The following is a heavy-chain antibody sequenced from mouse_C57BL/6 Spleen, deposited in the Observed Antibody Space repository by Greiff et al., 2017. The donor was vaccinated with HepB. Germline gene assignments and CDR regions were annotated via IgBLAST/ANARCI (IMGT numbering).Heavy chain of an antibody. CDR1: GYTFTDYE. J-gene: IGHJ2*01. CDR3: TRSAVVASFDY. Sequence: QVQLQQSGAELVRPGASVTLSCKASGYTFTDYEMHWVKQTPVHGLDWIGAIDPETGGTAYNQKFKGKAILTADKSSSTAYMELRSLTSEDSAVYYCTRSAVVASFDYWGQGTTLTVSS. D-gene: IGHD1-1*01. CDR2: IDPETGGT. V-gene: IGHV1-15*01.